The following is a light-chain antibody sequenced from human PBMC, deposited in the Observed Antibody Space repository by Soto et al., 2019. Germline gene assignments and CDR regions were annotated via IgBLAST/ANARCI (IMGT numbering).Light chain of an antibody. CDR1: QSISNSY. J-gene: IGKJ3*01. CDR2: GSS. Sequence: EIVLTQSPGTLSLSPGERATLSCRASQSISNSYLAWYQQKTGQAPSLLVYGSSSRATGIPDRFSGSWSGTDFTLTISRLEPEDFAMYYCQQYGSSRFNFGTGNKVDVK. CDR3: QQYGSSRFN. V-gene: IGKV3-20*01.